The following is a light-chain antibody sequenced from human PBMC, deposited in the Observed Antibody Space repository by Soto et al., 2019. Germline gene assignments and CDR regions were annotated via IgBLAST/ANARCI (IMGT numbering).Light chain of an antibody. Sequence: DIQMTHSPSSLSASVLYRVTITFRASQGISNYLAWYQQKPGTVPDLLIYAASTLQSGVPSRFSGSGSGTDFTLTISSLQPEDVATYYCQKYNSAPLNFGQGTRLEIK. CDR1: QGISNY. CDR3: QKYNSAPLN. CDR2: AAS. V-gene: IGKV1-27*01. J-gene: IGKJ5*01.